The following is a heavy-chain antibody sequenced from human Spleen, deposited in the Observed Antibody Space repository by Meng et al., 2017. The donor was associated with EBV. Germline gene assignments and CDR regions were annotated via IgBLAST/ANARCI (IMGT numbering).Heavy chain of an antibody. CDR3: ARVDLPTIFAVAQDY. CDR1: GASSTSSNR. Sequence: GHVQESGPGVGTPSGPLSLTCAVSGASSTSSNRWTCVRQAPGKGLEWIGEIYHGGSTNYNPPLKSRVTILVDKSKNQFSLKVNSVTAADTAVYYCARVDLPTIFAVAQDYWGQGTLVTVSS. D-gene: IGHD3-3*01. V-gene: IGHV4-4*02. CDR2: IYHGGST. J-gene: IGHJ4*02.